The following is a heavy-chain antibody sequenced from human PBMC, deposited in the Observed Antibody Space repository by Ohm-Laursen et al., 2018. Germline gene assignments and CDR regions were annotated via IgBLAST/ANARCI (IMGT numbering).Heavy chain of an antibody. CDR2: MFYRGST. V-gene: IGHV4-59*01. CDR1: GDSISSYF. Sequence: TLSLTCAVSGDSISSYFWCWIRQPPGKGLEWIGCMFYRGSTKYNPSLKSRVTMSIDTSKNQLSLKLTSVTAADTAVYYCARDNYDILTENWFDPWGRGTLVTVSS. CDR3: ARDNYDILTENWFDP. D-gene: IGHD3-9*01. J-gene: IGHJ5*02.